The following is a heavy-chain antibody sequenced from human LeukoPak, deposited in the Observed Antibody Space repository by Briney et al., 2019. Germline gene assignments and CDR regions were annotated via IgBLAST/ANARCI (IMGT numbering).Heavy chain of an antibody. J-gene: IGHJ5*02. CDR2: ISGTGDSP. Sequence: GGSLRLSCAASGFTFRSYAMNWVRQAPGKGLEWVSAISGTGDSPHYADSVKGRSTISRDNSKNTLYLQMNSLRAEDTAFYYCAKDIGWFDPWGQGTLVTVSS. CDR1: GFTFRSYA. CDR3: AKDIGWFDP. V-gene: IGHV3-23*01.